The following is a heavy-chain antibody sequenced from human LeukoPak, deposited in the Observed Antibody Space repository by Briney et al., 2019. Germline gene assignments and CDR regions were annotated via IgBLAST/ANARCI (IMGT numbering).Heavy chain of an antibody. CDR1: GFTFSSYA. CDR2: ISGSGGST. Sequence: GGSLRLSCAASGFTFSSYAMSWVRQAPGKGLGWVSAISGSGGSTYYADSVKGRFTISRDNSKNTLYLQMNSLRAEDTAVYYCAKETTSLVVVPAAIVARWGQGTLVTVS. V-gene: IGHV3-23*01. CDR3: AKETTSLVVVPAAIVAR. J-gene: IGHJ4*02. D-gene: IGHD2-2*02.